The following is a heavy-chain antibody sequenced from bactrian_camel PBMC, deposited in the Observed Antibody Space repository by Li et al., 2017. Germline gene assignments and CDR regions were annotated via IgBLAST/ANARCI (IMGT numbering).Heavy chain of an antibody. CDR1: GPSYERAC. D-gene: IGHD1*01. Sequence: VQLVESGGGSVQAGGSLRLTCAGSGPSYERACMGWFRQAPGQEREGVGFIYTVGDNAYYNKPVEGRFTISQDNAKNTLYLQMNDLKPEDTATYYCAAGTNAYCSLGYLLRGNRGTWWGQGTQVTVS. CDR3: AAGTNAYCSLGYLLRGNRGTW. CDR2: IYTVGDNA. J-gene: IGHJ4*01. V-gene: IGHV3S36*01.